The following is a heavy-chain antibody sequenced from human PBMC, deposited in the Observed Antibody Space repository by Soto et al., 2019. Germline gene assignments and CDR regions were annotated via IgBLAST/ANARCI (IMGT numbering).Heavy chain of an antibody. CDR1: GASISSGGYF. CDR2: IYYSGIT. V-gene: IGHV4-31*03. Sequence: NPSETLSLTCTVSGASISSGGYFWTWIRQRPGKGLEWIGNIYYSGITYYNPSLRSRVSISLDPSESQFSLKVNSVTAADTAVYYCARDSSGPGYSYGKFDYWGQGALVTVSS. J-gene: IGHJ4*02. D-gene: IGHD5-18*01. CDR3: ARDSSGPGYSYGKFDY.